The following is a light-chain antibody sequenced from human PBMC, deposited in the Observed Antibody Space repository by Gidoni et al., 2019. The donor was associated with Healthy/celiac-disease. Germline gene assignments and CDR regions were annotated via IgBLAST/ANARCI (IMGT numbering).Light chain of an antibody. V-gene: IGLV3-1*01. CDR3: QAWDSSTVV. CDR1: KLGDKY. J-gene: IGLJ2*01. Sequence: SYELPQPPSVSVSPGQTASITCSGDKLGDKYACWYQQKPGQSPVLVIYQDSKLPSGIPERFSGSNSGNTATLTISGTQAMDEADYYCQAWDSSTVVFGGGTKLTVL. CDR2: QDS.